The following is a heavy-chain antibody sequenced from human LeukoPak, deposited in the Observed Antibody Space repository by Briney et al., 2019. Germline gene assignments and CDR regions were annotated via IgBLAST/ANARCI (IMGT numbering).Heavy chain of an antibody. D-gene: IGHD1-26*01. J-gene: IGHJ3*02. V-gene: IGHV4-59*01. CDR3: ARDRRWELLHAFDI. CDR2: IHYSENT. Sequence: SETLSLTCTVSGGSISSYLWSWIRQPPGKGLEWIAYIHYSENTNYNPSLKSRVTISVDTSKNQFSLMLSSVTAADTAVYYCARDRRWELLHAFDIWGQGTMVTVSS. CDR1: GGSISSYL.